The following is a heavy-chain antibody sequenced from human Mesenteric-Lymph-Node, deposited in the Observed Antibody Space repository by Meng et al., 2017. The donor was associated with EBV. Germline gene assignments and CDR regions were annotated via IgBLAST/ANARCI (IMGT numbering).Heavy chain of an antibody. J-gene: IGHJ4*02. Sequence: GQLKTGGAGLLKPSETLSLACAVYGGSFSGSFWSWVRQPPGKGLEWIGEINPSGGTNYSPSLKSRVTISLDTSKNQFSLKLSSVTAADTAVYYCARSTRGYSSSWFDYWSQGTLVTVSS. CDR1: GGSFSGSF. V-gene: IGHV4-34*02. D-gene: IGHD6-13*01. CDR3: ARSTRGYSSSWFDY. CDR2: INPSGGT.